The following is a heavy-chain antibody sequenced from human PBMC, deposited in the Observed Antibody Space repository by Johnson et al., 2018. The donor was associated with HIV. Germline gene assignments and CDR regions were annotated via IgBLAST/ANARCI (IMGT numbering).Heavy chain of an antibody. CDR1: GFTVSSNY. CDR3: ARTEINCSSTSCQKAGAFDI. CDR2: SGSGGST. V-gene: IGHV3-53*01. J-gene: IGHJ3*02. D-gene: IGHD2-2*01. Sequence: MLLVESGGGLIQPGGSLRLSCAASGFTVSSNYMSWVRQAPGKGLEWVSAISGSGGSTYYADSVKGRFTISRDNSKNTLYLHMNSLRAEDTAVYYCARTEINCSSTSCQKAGAFDIWGQGTMVTVSS.